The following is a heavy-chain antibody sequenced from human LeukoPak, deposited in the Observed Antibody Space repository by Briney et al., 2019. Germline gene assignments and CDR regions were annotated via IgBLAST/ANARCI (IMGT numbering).Heavy chain of an antibody. CDR1: GGTFSSYA. J-gene: IGHJ6*02. Sequence: SVKVSCKASGGTFSSYAISWVRQDPGQGLEWMGRIIPILGIANYAQKFQGRVTITADKSTSTAYMELSSLRSEDTAVYYCARDPRVATSGLYYYYYGMDVWGQGTTVTVSS. CDR3: ARDPRVATSGLYYYYYGMDV. D-gene: IGHD5-12*01. V-gene: IGHV1-69*04. CDR2: IIPILGIA.